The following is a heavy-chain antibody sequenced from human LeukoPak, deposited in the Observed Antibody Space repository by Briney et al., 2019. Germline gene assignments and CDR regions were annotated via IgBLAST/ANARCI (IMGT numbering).Heavy chain of an antibody. D-gene: IGHD2-21*02. J-gene: IGHJ4*02. CDR1: GYTFTGYY. V-gene: IGHV1-2*02. CDR2: SNPNSGGT. Sequence: GASVKVSCKASGYTFTGYYMHWVRQAPGQGLEWMGWSNPNSGGTNYAQKFQGRVTMTRDTSISTAYMELSRLRSDDTAVYYCARGPLAYCGGDCVTDFDYWGQGTLVTVSS. CDR3: ARGPLAYCGGDCVTDFDY.